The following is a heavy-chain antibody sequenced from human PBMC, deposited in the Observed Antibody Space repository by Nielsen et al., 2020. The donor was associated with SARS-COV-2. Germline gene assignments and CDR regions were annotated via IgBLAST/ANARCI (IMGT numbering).Heavy chain of an antibody. V-gene: IGHV3-23*01. CDR2: ISGSGHTI. CDR1: GFTFSSYG. Sequence: GESLKISCVASGFTFSSYGMSWVRQAPGKGLEWVSAISGSGHTIYYADSVRGRFTISRDDSKNTLDLQMNSLRAEDTAVYYCARDWGRAFDVWSQGTMVTVSS. D-gene: IGHD3-16*01. J-gene: IGHJ3*01. CDR3: ARDWGRAFDV.